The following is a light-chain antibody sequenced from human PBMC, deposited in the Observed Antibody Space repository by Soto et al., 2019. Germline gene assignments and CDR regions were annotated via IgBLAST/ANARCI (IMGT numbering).Light chain of an antibody. J-gene: IGKJ1*01. V-gene: IGKV3-20*01. CDR3: QQYGSLWT. CDR1: QSVSSSY. Sequence: EMVMTYSPAILSVSRGEIATLSCRASQSVSSSYLAWYQQKPGQAPRLLIYGASSRATGIPDRFSGSGSGTDFTLTISRLEPEDFALYYCQQYGSLWTFGQATKVDIK. CDR2: GAS.